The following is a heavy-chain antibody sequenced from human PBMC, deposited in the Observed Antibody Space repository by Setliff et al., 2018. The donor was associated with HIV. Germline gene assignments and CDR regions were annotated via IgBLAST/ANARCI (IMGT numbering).Heavy chain of an antibody. D-gene: IGHD2-8*01. J-gene: IGHJ4*02. CDR3: ARTPYCTNGLCYRYFFYY. CDR2: IIPILGLT. Sequence: GASVKVSCKASGGTFSSYGISWVRQAPGKGLEWMGGIIPILGLTNYAQKFQGRVTITADKSTSTAYRELSSLRSEDTAVYYCARTPYCTNGLCYRYFFYYWGQGTLVTVSS. CDR1: GGTFSSYG. V-gene: IGHV1-69*10.